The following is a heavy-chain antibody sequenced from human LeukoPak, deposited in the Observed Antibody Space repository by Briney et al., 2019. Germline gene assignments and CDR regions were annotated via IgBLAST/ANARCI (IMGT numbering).Heavy chain of an antibody. CDR2: ISGDGGST. J-gene: IGHJ4*02. Sequence: PGGSLRLSCAASGFTFDDYAMHWVRQAPRKGLEWVSLISGDGGSTYYADSVKGRFTISRDNSKNSLYLQMNSLRDEDTAVYYYARVRGATLSHHYFDYWGQGALVTVSS. V-gene: IGHV3-43*02. CDR1: GFTFDDYA. D-gene: IGHD1-26*01. CDR3: ARVRGATLSHHYFDY.